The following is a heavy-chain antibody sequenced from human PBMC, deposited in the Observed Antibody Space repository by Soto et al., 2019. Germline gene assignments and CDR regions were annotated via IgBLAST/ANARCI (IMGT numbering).Heavy chain of an antibody. D-gene: IGHD1-1*01. J-gene: IGHJ4*02. CDR3: ARYGTRDDW. CDR1: GFTFRNYE. V-gene: IGHV3-48*03. Sequence: GGSLRLSCSASGFTFRNYEMNLVRKSPGKGLEWVSYISISGITTYYADFAAGRFTISRDNAKESLYLHLNSLRVEDTAVYYCARYGTRDDWWGLGTWVTVSS. CDR2: ISISGITT.